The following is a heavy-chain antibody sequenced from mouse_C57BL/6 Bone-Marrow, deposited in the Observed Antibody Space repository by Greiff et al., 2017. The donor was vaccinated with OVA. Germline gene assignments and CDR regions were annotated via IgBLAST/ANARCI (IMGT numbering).Heavy chain of an antibody. CDR1: GYTFTSFT. CDR2: INPSSGYT. D-gene: IGHD2-3*01. Sequence: QVQLQQSGADLARPGASVKMSCKASGYTFTSFTMHWVKQRPGQGLAWIGYINPSSGYTKYNQKFKDKATLTADKSSSTAYMQLSSLTSEDSAVYYCARAPLSPFAYWGQGTLVTVSA. J-gene: IGHJ3*01. CDR3: ARAPLSPFAY. V-gene: IGHV1-4*01.